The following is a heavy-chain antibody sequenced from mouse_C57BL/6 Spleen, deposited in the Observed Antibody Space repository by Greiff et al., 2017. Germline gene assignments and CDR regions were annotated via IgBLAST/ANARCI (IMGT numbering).Heavy chain of an antibody. D-gene: IGHD1-1*01. CDR1: GFSFNTYA. CDR3: VRHYYGSSYHAMDY. J-gene: IGHJ4*01. CDR2: IRSKSNNYAT. V-gene: IGHV10-1*01. Sequence: EVMLVESGGGLVQPKGSLKLSCAASGFSFNTYAMNWVRQAPGKGLEWVARIRSKSNNYATYYADSVKDRFTISRDDSESMLYLQMNNLKTEDTAMYYCVRHYYGSSYHAMDYWGQGTSVTVSS.